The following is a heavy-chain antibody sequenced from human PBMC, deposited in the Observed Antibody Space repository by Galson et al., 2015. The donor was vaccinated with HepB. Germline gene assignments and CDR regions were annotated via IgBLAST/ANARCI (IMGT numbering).Heavy chain of an antibody. D-gene: IGHD2-15*01. Sequence: SLRLSCAVSGFTFSNAWMSWVRQAPGKGLEWVGRIKTKTDGGTIEYAAPVKGRFTISRDDSENTLYLQMNSLKTEDTGVYYCTTGNMVDLPDYWGQGTLVTVSS. V-gene: IGHV3-15*01. CDR2: IKTKTDGGTI. CDR1: GFTFSNAW. CDR3: TTGNMVDLPDY. J-gene: IGHJ4*02.